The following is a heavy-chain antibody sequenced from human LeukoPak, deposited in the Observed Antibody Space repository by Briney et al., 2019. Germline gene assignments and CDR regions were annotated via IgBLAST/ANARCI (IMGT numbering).Heavy chain of an antibody. CDR2: IRRNSYGGTT. D-gene: IGHD5-18*01. Sequence: GGSLRLSCTASGFTFGDYAMTWVRQAPGKGLELVGFIRRNSYGGTTEYAASVKGNFIISRDDSKNIAYLQMNSLKTEDTAVYYCARSRGHNYGYVDYWGQGSLVTVSS. J-gene: IGHJ4*02. CDR1: GFTFGDYA. V-gene: IGHV3-49*04. CDR3: ARSRGHNYGYVDY.